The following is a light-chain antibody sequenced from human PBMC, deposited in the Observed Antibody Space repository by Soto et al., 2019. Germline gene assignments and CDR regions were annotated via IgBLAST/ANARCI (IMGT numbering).Light chain of an antibody. CDR2: GAS. Sequence: EIVLTQSPGTLSLSPGERATLSCTASQSVNLNLAWYQQKPGQPPSLLLYGASTRATGIPVRFSGSGSGTAFTLTISRLETEDFAVYYCQQYDISPHFFGGGTKVDIK. J-gene: IGKJ4*01. V-gene: IGKV3-20*01. CDR1: QSVNLN. CDR3: QQYDISPHF.